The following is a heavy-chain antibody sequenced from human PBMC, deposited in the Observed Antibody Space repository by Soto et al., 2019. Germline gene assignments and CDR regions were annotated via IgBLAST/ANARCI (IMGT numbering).Heavy chain of an antibody. V-gene: IGHV1-3*01. D-gene: IGHD6-19*01. Sequence: ASVKVSCKASGYTFTAYSMHWVRQAPGQSLEWMGWINAGDGSTKYSPKFQARVTITRDTSASTVYLELTSLTSEDRAVYFCARDHHSSRPYDFDYGGQGTQGPAPQ. J-gene: IGHJ4*02. CDR3: ARDHHSSRPYDFDY. CDR2: INAGDGST. CDR1: GYTFTAYS.